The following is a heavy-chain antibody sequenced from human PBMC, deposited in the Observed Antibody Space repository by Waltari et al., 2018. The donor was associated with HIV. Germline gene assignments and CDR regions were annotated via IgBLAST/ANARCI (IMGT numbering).Heavy chain of an antibody. D-gene: IGHD2-2*01. CDR2: IGPRDSYT. J-gene: IGHJ3*02. CDR1: GYSFTSYW. CDR3: IVDIVVVPAANRDAFDI. Sequence: EVQLVQSGAEVKKPGESLRISCKGSGYSFTSYWISWVRQMPGKGLEWMGRIGPRDSYTNYSPSFQGHVTISAEESISTAYLQWSSLKASDTAMDYCIVDIVVVPAANRDAFDIWGQGTMVTVSS. V-gene: IGHV5-10-1*01.